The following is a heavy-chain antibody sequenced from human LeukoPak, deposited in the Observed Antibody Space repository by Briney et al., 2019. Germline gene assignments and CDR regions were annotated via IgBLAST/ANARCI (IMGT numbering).Heavy chain of an antibody. Sequence: GGSLRLSCAASGFTFSSYAMRWVRQAPGKGLEWVSSISGGGGSTYYADSVKGRFTISRDSSRNTLYLQMNSLRPEDTAVYYCAKAVGQSDWGQGTLVTVSS. CDR2: ISGGGGST. D-gene: IGHD1-26*01. CDR3: AKAVGQSD. J-gene: IGHJ4*02. V-gene: IGHV3-23*01. CDR1: GFTFSSYA.